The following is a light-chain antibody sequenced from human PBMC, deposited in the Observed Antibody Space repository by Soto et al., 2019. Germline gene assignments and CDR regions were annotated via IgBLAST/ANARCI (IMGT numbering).Light chain of an antibody. Sequence: DIVMTQSPLSLPVTPGEPASISCRSSQSLLHSNGYNYLDWYLQKPGQSPQLLIYLGSNRASGVPDRFSGSGSGTDFTLTISRVEAEDVGVYYCMQALQTPLTFGGGTKVELK. CDR3: MQALQTPLT. CDR2: LGS. J-gene: IGKJ4*01. V-gene: IGKV2-28*01. CDR1: QSLLHSNGYNY.